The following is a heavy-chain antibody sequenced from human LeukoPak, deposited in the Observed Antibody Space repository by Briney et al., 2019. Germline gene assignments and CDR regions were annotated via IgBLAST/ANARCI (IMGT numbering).Heavy chain of an antibody. J-gene: IGHJ4*02. CDR3: AKADSGWYYYFDY. V-gene: IGHV3-23*01. CDR1: GFTFNNYA. D-gene: IGHD6-19*01. Sequence: GGSLRLSCAASGFTFNNYALTWVRQTPGKGLECVSAISGDGVSPYYADSVRGRFTISRDNSKNTLYLQMNSLRADDTAIYYCAKADSGWYYYFDYWGQGALVTVSS. CDR2: ISGDGVSP.